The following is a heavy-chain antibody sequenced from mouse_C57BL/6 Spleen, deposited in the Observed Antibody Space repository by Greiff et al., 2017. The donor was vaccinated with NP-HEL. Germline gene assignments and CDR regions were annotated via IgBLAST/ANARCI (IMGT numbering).Heavy chain of an antibody. CDR1: GYAFSSYW. CDR2: IYPGDGDT. V-gene: IGHV1-80*01. J-gene: IGHJ4*01. D-gene: IGHD1-1*01. CDR3: ARSTTVVAKDAMDD. Sequence: VQLQESGAELVKPGASVKISCKASGYAFSSYWMNWVKQRPGQGLEWIGEIYPGDGDTNYNGKFKGKATLTADKSSSTAYMQLSSLTSEDSAVDFCARSTTVVAKDAMDDWGKGTSVTVSS.